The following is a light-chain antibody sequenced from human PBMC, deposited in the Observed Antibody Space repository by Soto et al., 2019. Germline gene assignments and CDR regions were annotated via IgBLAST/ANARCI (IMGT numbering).Light chain of an antibody. J-gene: IGLJ3*02. CDR3: QSYDSSLSGWV. V-gene: IGLV1-40*01. CDR1: SSNIGAGYD. Sequence: QSVLTQPPSVSGAPGQRVTISCTGSSSNIGAGYDVHWYQQFPGTAPKFLIYVNNNRPSGVPDRFSGSKSGTSASLAITGLLAEDEADYYCQSYDSSLSGWVFGGGTKLTVL. CDR2: VNN.